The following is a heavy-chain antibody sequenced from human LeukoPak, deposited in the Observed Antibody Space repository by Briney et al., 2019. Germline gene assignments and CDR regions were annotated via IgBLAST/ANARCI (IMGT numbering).Heavy chain of an antibody. Sequence: ASVKVSCKTSGYTFTNYAIHWVRQAPGQRLEWMGWINTDIGDTKYSQKFQGRITITRDTSASTAYMELSSLRSEDTAVYYCARGGDNWKNWSDPWGQGTLVTVSS. CDR1: GYTFTNYA. V-gene: IGHV1-3*04. CDR3: ARGGDNWKNWSDP. D-gene: IGHD1-1*01. CDR2: INTDIGDT. J-gene: IGHJ5*02.